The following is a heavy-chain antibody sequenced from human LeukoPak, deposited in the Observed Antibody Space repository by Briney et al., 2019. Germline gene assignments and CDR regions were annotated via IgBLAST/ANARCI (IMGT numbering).Heavy chain of an antibody. CDR2: IFYSGSA. Sequence: SETLSLTCGVSGGSVISTNWWTWVRQPPGKGLEWIGSIFYSGSAYYNPSLKSRVTISVDTSKNQFSLKLSSVTAADTAVYYCARAGQGDFWSGLRYFDYWGQGTLVTVSS. V-gene: IGHV4-4*02. CDR3: ARAGQGDFWSGLRYFDY. D-gene: IGHD3-3*01. J-gene: IGHJ4*02. CDR1: GGSVISTNW.